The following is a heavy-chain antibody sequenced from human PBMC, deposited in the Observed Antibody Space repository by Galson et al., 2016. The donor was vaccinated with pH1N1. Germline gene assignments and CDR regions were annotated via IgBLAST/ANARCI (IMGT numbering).Heavy chain of an antibody. CDR2: ISYDGSDQ. CDR3: AKDRLVLLWFGESTVDF. J-gene: IGHJ4*02. Sequence: SLRLSCAASGFSFSSFGMHWVRQAPGKGLEWVAVISYDGSDQYYADSVKGRFTMSRDNFKTTLYLQMNSLRAEDTAVYHCAKDRLVLLWFGESTVDFWGQGTLVTVSS. V-gene: IGHV3-30*18. CDR1: GFSFSSFG. D-gene: IGHD3-10*01.